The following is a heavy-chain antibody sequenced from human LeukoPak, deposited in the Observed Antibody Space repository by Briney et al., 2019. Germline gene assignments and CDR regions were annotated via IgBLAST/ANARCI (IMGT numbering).Heavy chain of an antibody. D-gene: IGHD6-19*01. V-gene: IGHV3-72*01. CDR3: ARLHSSGWYTDY. Sequence: GGSLRLSCAASGFTFSDHYMDWVRQAPGKGLEWVGRSKNKANSYTTEYAASVKGRFTISRDDSKNSLHLQMNSLKTEDTAVYYCARLHSSGWYTDYWGQGTLVTVSS. J-gene: IGHJ4*02. CDR2: SKNKANSYTT. CDR1: GFTFSDHY.